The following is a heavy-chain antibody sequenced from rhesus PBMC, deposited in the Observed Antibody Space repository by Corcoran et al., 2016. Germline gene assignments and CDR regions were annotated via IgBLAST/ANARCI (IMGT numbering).Heavy chain of an antibody. CDR3: ARRLATVTLSYFDY. V-gene: IGHV4-65*01. J-gene: IGHJ4*01. D-gene: IGHD5-36*02. Sequence: QVQLQESGPGLVKPSETLSLTCAVSGGSISSSNWWSWIRQSPGKGLEWIGYIDGGRGATSYNPSPKSRIPISTATSKNLFSLKLSSVTAADTAVYYCARRLATVTLSYFDYWGQGVLVTVSS. CDR1: GGSISSSNW. CDR2: IDGGRGAT.